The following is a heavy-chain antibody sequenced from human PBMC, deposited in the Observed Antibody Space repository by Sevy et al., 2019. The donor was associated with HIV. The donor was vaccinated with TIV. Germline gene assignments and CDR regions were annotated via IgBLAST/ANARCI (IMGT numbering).Heavy chain of an antibody. J-gene: IGHJ4*02. D-gene: IGHD3-10*01. Sequence: ASVKVSCKASGGTFSSYAISWVRQAPGQGLEWMGGIIPIFGTANYAQKFQGRVTITADESTSTAYMELSSLRSEDTAVYYCSLLWFGELYYFDYWGQGTLVTVSS. CDR2: IIPIFGTA. CDR1: GGTFSSYA. V-gene: IGHV1-69*13. CDR3: SLLWFGELYYFDY.